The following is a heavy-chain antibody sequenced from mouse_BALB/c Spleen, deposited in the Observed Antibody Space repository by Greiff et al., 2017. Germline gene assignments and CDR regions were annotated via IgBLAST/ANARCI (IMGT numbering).Heavy chain of an antibody. J-gene: IGHJ4*01. CDR2: IYPGDGDT. D-gene: IGHD1-1*01. V-gene: IGHV1-80*01. Sequence: LQESGAELVRPGSSVKISCKASGYAFSSYWMNWVKQRPGQGLEWIGQIYPGDGDTNYNGKFKGKATLTADKSSSTAYMQLSSLTSEDSAVYFCAPITTVVGGYYAMDYWGQGTSVTVSS. CDR3: APITTVVGGYYAMDY. CDR1: GYAFSSYW.